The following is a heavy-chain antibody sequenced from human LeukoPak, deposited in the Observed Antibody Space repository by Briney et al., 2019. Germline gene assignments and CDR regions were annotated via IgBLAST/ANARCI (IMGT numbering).Heavy chain of an antibody. CDR3: AKGRSWDIAAAGTTDY. Sequence: GGSLRLSCAASGLSFRSYGMHWVRQAPGKGLEWVAIIYYDGSNKYYADSVKGRFTISRDNSKNTLYLQMNSLRVEDTAVYYCAKGRSWDIAAAGTTDYWGQGTLVTVSS. J-gene: IGHJ4*02. D-gene: IGHD6-13*01. CDR2: IYYDGSNK. CDR1: GLSFRSYG. V-gene: IGHV3-33*06.